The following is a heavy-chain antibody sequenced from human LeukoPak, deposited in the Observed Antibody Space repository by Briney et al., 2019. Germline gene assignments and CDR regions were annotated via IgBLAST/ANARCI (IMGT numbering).Heavy chain of an antibody. CDR2: ISYDGSNK. V-gene: IGHV3-30*03. J-gene: IGHJ4*02. Sequence: GGSLRLSCAASGFTFSSYGMHWVRQAPGKGLEWVAVISYDGSNKYYADSVKGRFTISRDNSKNTLYLQMNSLRAEDTAVYYCARGRALGYSYGFNDFDYWGQGTLVTVSS. CDR3: ARGRALGYSYGFNDFDY. CDR1: GFTFSSYG. D-gene: IGHD5-18*01.